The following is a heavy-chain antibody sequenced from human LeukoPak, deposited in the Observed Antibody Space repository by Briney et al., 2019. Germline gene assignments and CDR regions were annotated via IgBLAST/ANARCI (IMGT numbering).Heavy chain of an antibody. D-gene: IGHD3-22*01. CDR1: GFTFSSYA. V-gene: IGHV3-23*01. Sequence: GGSLRLSCAASGFTFSSYAMIWVRQAPGKGLEWVSAISGSGGSTYYADSVKGRFTISRDNSKNTLYLQMNSLRAEDTAVYYCAKDSGYYDSSGYLDYWGQGTLVTVSS. CDR2: ISGSGGST. J-gene: IGHJ4*02. CDR3: AKDSGYYDSSGYLDY.